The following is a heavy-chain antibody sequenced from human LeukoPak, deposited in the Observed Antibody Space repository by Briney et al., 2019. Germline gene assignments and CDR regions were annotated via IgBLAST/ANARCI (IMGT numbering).Heavy chain of an antibody. Sequence: SETLSLTCTVSGGSISSGDYYWSWIRQPPGKGLEWIGYIYYSGSTYYNPSLKSRVTISVDTSKNQFSLKLSSVTAADTAVYYCARAHYYDSSWSYFDYWGQGTLVTVSS. CDR3: ARAHYYDSSWSYFDY. CDR2: IYYSGST. CDR1: GGSISSGDYY. D-gene: IGHD3-22*01. J-gene: IGHJ4*02. V-gene: IGHV4-30-4*01.